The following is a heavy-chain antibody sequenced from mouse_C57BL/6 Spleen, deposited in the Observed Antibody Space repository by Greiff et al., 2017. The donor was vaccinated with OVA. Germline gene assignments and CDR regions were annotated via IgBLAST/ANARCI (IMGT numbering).Heavy chain of an antibody. D-gene: IGHD2-4*01. J-gene: IGHJ4*01. CDR3: ARSKAIYYEGAMDY. V-gene: IGHV1-69*01. CDR2: IDPSDSYT. Sequence: VQLQQSGAELVMPGASVKLSCKASGYTFTSYWMHWVKQRPGQGLEWIGEIDPSDSYTNYNQKFKGKSTLTVDKSSSTAYMQLSSLTSEDSAVYYCARSKAIYYEGAMDYWGQGTSVTVSS. CDR1: GYTFTSYW.